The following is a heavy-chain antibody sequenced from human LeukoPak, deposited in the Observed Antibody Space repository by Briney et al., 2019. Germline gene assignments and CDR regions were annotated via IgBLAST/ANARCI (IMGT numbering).Heavy chain of an antibody. V-gene: IGHV3-30-3*01. CDR3: ARAPSTDAFDI. J-gene: IGHJ3*02. CDR2: ISYDGSNK. CDR1: GFTFSSYA. Sequence: PGGSLRLSCAASGFTFSSYAMHWVRQAPGKGLEWVAVISYDGSNKYYADSVKGRFTISRDNSKNTLYLQMNSLRAEDTAVYYCARAPSTDAFDIWGQGTMVTVSS.